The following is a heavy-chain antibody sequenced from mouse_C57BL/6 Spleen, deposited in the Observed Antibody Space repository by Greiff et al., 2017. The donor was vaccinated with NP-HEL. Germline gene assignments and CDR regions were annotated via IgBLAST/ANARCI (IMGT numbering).Heavy chain of an antibody. CDR3: ARGDSSGLYAMDY. D-gene: IGHD3-2*02. CDR1: GFNIKNTY. J-gene: IGHJ4*01. CDR2: IDPANGNT. V-gene: IGHV14-3*01. Sequence: VQLKESVAELVRPGASVKLSCTASGFNIKNTYMHWVKQRPEQGLEWIGRIDPANGNTKYAPKFQGKATITADTSSNTAYLQLSSLTSEDTAIYYCARGDSSGLYAMDYWGQGTSVTVSS.